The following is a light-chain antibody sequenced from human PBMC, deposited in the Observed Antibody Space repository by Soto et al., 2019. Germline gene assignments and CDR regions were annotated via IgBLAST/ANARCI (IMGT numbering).Light chain of an antibody. CDR3: AAWDDSLSGYV. V-gene: IGLV1-47*01. CDR1: SSNIGSNY. J-gene: IGLJ1*01. Sequence: QSVLTQPPSASGTPGQRVTISCSGSSSNIGSNYVYWYQQLPGTAPKLLIPRNNQRPSAVPDRFSGSKSGTSASLAISGLRSEDEADYYCAAWDDSLSGYVFGTGTKLTVL. CDR2: RNN.